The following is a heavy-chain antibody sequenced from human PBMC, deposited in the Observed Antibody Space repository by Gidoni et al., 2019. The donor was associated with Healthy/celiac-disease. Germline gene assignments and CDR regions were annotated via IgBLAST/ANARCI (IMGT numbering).Heavy chain of an antibody. V-gene: IGHV3-30-3*01. J-gene: IGHJ4*02. Sequence: QVQLVESGGGVVQPGRSRRLSCAASGFTFSSYAMHWVRQAPGKGLEWVAVISYDGSNKYYADSVKGRFTISRDNSKNTLYLQMNSLRAEDTAVYYCARERGSYLDYWGQGTLVTVSS. CDR3: ARERGSYLDY. CDR1: GFTFSSYA. CDR2: ISYDGSNK. D-gene: IGHD1-26*01.